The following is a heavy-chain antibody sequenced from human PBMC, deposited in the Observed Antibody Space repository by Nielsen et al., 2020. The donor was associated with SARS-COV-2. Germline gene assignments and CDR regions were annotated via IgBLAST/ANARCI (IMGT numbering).Heavy chain of an antibody. CDR2: IYPSDSAT. CDR1: GDRFTSYW. Sequence: GESLKISCKGFGDRFTSYWIGWVRQMPGKGLELMGVIYPSDSATRYSPSFQGQVTISADESINTAYLQWSSLKASDTAMYYCARLFYDVLTGLGPFDYWGPRTQVTVSS. J-gene: IGHJ4*02. CDR3: ARLFYDVLTGLGPFDY. V-gene: IGHV5-51*01. D-gene: IGHD3-9*01.